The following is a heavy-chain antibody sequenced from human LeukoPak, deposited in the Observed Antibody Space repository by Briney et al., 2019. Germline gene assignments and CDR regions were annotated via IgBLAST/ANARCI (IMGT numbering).Heavy chain of an antibody. Sequence: PSETLSLTCTVSDGSISSNYHWGWIRQPPGKGLEWIGSIHYSGSTFYSPSLKSRLTISVDTSKNQFSLKLRSMTAADTAVYYCARPIRISGGAQDVFDLWGQGTMVIISS. CDR3: ARPIRISGGAQDVFDL. CDR1: DGSISSNYH. V-gene: IGHV4-39*01. CDR2: IHYSGST. J-gene: IGHJ3*01. D-gene: IGHD3-9*01.